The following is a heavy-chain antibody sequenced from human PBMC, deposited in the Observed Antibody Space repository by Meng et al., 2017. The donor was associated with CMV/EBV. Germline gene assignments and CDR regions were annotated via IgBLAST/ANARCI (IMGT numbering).Heavy chain of an antibody. J-gene: IGHJ6*02. CDR1: GFTFSSYE. Sequence: GGSLRLSCAASGFTFSSYEMNWVRQAPGKGLGWVSYISSSGSTIYYADSVKGRFTISRDNAKNSLYLQMNSLRAEDTAVYYCARALIAVAGSWDYYYGMDVWGQGTTVTVSS. CDR2: ISSSGSTI. D-gene: IGHD6-19*01. V-gene: IGHV3-48*03. CDR3: ARALIAVAGSWDYYYGMDV.